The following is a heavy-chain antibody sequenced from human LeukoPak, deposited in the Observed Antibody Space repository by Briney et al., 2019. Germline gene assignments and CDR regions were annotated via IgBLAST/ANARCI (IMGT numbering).Heavy chain of an antibody. V-gene: IGHV3-23*01. CDR1: GFTSSNYA. D-gene: IGHD3-10*01. CDR3: AKGLLGTMHNDY. J-gene: IGHJ4*02. Sequence: PGGSLRLSCAASGFTSSNYAMSWVRQAPGKGLESVSGISGSGGNTYYADSVKGRFTISRDNSKNTLYLQMNSLRAEDTAIYYCAKGLLGTMHNDYWGQGTLVTVSS. CDR2: ISGSGGNT.